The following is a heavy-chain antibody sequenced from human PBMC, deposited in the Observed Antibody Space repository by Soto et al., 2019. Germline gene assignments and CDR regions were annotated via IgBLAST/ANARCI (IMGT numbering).Heavy chain of an antibody. CDR3: ARLYGDYVIIDY. J-gene: IGHJ4*02. CDR1: GSISPYY. V-gene: IGHV4-59*01. Sequence: GSISPYYWSWIRQPPGKGLEWIGHIYYSGSTKYNPSLKSRVTISVDTSKNQFSLKLRYVTAADTAVYYCARLYGDYVIIDYWGQGTLVTVSS. CDR2: IYYSGST. D-gene: IGHD4-17*01.